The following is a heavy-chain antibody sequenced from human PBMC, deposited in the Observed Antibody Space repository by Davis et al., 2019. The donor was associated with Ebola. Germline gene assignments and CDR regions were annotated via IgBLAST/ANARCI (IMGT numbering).Heavy chain of an antibody. CDR3: ASTQGRYCSGGSSKVSCGMDV. V-gene: IGHV3-30*03. J-gene: IGHJ6*02. CDR1: GFTFSSYG. D-gene: IGHD2-15*01. CDR2: ISYDGSNK. Sequence: GGSLRLSCAASGFTFSSYGMHWVRQAPGKGLEWVAVISYDGSNKYYADSVKGRFTISRDNSKNTLYLQMNSLRSEDTAVYYCASTQGRYCSGGSSKVSCGMDVWGQGTTVTVSS.